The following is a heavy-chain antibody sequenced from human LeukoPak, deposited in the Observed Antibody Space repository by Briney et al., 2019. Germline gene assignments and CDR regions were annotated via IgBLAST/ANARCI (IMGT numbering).Heavy chain of an antibody. CDR2: IKQDGSEK. CDR3: ARDRVGYDYVWGSYRSEDY. J-gene: IGHJ4*02. Sequence: GGSLRLSCAASGFTFSSYWMSWVRQAPGKGLEWVANIKQDGSEKYYVDSVKGRFTISRDNAKNSLYLQMNSLRAEDTAVYYCARDRVGYDYVWGSYRSEDYWGQGTLVTVSS. CDR1: GFTFSSYW. D-gene: IGHD3-16*02. V-gene: IGHV3-7*01.